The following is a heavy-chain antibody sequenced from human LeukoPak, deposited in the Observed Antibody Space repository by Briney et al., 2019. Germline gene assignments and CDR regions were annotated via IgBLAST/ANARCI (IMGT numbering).Heavy chain of an antibody. J-gene: IGHJ6*03. V-gene: IGHV3-21*01. CDR1: GFTFSSYS. CDR3: ARDLNYDSSGYYYHYMDV. Sequence: GGSLRLSCAASGFTFSSYSMNWVRQAPGKWLEWVSSISSSSSYIYYADSVKGRFTISRDNAKNSLYLQMNSLRAEDTAVYYCARDLNYDSSGYYYHYMDVWGQGTTVTVSS. D-gene: IGHD3-22*01. CDR2: ISSSSSYI.